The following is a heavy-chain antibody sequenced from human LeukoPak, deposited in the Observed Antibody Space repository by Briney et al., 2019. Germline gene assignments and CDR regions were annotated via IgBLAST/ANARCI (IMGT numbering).Heavy chain of an antibody. Sequence: PSETLSLTCAVYGGSFSGYYWSWIRQPPGKGLEWIGEINHSGSTNYNPSLKSRVTISVDTSKNQFSLELSSVTAADTAVYYCARKAATVPFDYWGQGTLVTVSS. V-gene: IGHV4-34*01. CDR3: ARKAATVPFDY. CDR1: GGSFSGYY. D-gene: IGHD6-13*01. CDR2: INHSGST. J-gene: IGHJ4*02.